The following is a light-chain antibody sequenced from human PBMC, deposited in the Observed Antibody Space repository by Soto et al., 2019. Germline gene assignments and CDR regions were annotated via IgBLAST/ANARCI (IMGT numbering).Light chain of an antibody. Sequence: DIQMTQSPSSLSASVGDRVTITCRANQDISYYLAWYQQKQGKVPKLLIYGASTLQSGVPSRFSGSGSGTDFTLTISSLQPEDIATYYCQTYHSAPRTFGQGTKVEI. J-gene: IGKJ1*01. CDR3: QTYHSAPRT. V-gene: IGKV1-27*01. CDR1: QDISYY. CDR2: GAS.